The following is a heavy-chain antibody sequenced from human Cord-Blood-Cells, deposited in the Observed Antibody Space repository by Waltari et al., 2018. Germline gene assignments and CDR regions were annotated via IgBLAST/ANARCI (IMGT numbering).Heavy chain of an antibody. CDR2: INHSGST. Sequence: QVQLQQWGAGLLKPSETLSLTCAVYGGSFSGYYWSWIRQPPGKGMGWIGEINHSGSTNYNPSLKSRVTISVDTSKNQFSLKLSSVTAADPAVYYCARGCNTIFGVVIDDAFDIWGQGTMVTVSS. J-gene: IGHJ3*02. D-gene: IGHD3-3*01. CDR3: ARGCNTIFGVVIDDAFDI. V-gene: IGHV4-34*01. CDR1: GGSFSGYY.